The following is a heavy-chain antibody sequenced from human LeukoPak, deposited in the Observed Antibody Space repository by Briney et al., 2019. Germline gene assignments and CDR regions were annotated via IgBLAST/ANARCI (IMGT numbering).Heavy chain of an antibody. CDR2: IHYSGST. CDR3: ARGIVGRDGSGSYPPNWFDP. J-gene: IGHJ5*02. CDR1: GGSISSNY. D-gene: IGHD3-10*01. V-gene: IGHV4-59*12. Sequence: PSETLTLTCTVSGGSISSNYWSWIRQPPGKGLEWIGYIHYSGSTNYNPSLKSRVTISMDTSKNQFSLKLSSVTAADTAVYYCARGIVGRDGSGSYPPNWFDPWGQGTLVTVSS.